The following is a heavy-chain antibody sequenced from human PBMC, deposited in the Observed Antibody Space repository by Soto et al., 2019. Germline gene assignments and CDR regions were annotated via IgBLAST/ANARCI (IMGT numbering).Heavy chain of an antibody. D-gene: IGHD3-22*01. CDR1: GGSISSGGYS. Sequence: TSETLSLTCAVSGGSISSGGYSWSWIRQPPGKGLEWIGYIYHSGSTYYNPSLKSRVTISVDRSKNQFSLKLSSVTAADTAVYYCARVISQFYYDSSGVNWFDPWGQGTLVTVSS. CDR3: ARVISQFYYDSSGVNWFDP. CDR2: IYHSGST. J-gene: IGHJ5*02. V-gene: IGHV4-30-2*01.